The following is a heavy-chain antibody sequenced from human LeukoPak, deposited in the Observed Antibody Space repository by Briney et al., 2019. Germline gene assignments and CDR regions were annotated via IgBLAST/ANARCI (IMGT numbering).Heavy chain of an antibody. V-gene: IGHV3-9*03. CDR1: GFTFDDYA. D-gene: IGHD3-22*01. J-gene: IGHJ4*02. Sequence: RSLRLSCAASGFTFDDYAMHWVRQAPGKGLEWVSGISWNSGSIGYADSVKGRFTISRDNAKNSLYLQMNSLRAEDMALYYCAKDYYYDSSGPFDYWGQGTLVTVSS. CDR2: ISWNSGSI. CDR3: AKDYYYDSSGPFDY.